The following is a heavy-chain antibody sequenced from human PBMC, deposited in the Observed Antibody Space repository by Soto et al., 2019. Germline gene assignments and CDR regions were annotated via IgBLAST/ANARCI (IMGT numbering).Heavy chain of an antibody. D-gene: IGHD3-10*01. J-gene: IGHJ4*02. CDR1: GGSISIGDYY. Sequence: SETLSLTCTVSGGSISIGDYYWSWIRQPPGKGLEWIGYIYYSGSTYYNPSLKSRVTISVDTSKNQFSLKLSSVTAADTAVYYCALGRGSGSYHLPFDYWGQGTLVTVSS. V-gene: IGHV4-30-4*01. CDR2: IYYSGST. CDR3: ALGRGSGSYHLPFDY.